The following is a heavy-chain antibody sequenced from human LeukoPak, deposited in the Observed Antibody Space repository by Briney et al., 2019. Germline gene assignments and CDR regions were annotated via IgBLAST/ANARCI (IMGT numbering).Heavy chain of an antibody. CDR3: ARGTYCSGGTCYFLIDY. V-gene: IGHV3-30*03. J-gene: IGHJ4*02. CDR2: ISKDGGKK. Sequence: PGRSLRLSCAASGFTFSTYGMHWVRQAPGKGLEWVAVISKDGGKKYYADSVKGRFTISRENSKNTLYLEMDSLSAEDTAVYYCARGTYCSGGTCYFLIDYWGQGTLVTVSS. D-gene: IGHD2-15*01. CDR1: GFTFSTYG.